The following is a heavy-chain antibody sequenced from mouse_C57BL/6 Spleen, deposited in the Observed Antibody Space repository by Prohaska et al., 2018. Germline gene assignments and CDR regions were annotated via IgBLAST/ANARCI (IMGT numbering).Heavy chain of an antibody. V-gene: IGHV6-6*01. Sequence: EVKLEESGGGLVQPGGSMKLSCAASGFTFSDAWMDWVRQSPEKGLEWVAEIRNKANNHATYYAESVKGRFTISRDDSKSSVYLQMNSLRAEDTGIYYCTRLYYYGTDWYFDVWGTGTTVTVSS. J-gene: IGHJ1*03. CDR2: IRNKANNHAT. CDR1: GFTFSDAW. D-gene: IGHD1-1*01. CDR3: TRLYYYGTDWYFDV.